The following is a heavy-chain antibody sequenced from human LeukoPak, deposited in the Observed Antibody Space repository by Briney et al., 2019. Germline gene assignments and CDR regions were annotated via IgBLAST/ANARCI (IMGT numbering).Heavy chain of an antibody. CDR2: INPNSGGT. V-gene: IGHV1-2*02. Sequence: ASVKVSCKASGYTFTGYYMHWVRQAPGQGLEGMGWINPNSGGTNYAQKFQGRVTMTRDTSISTAYMELSRLRSDDTAVYYCAREIGIVATGWFDPWGQGTLVTVSS. CDR1: GYTFTGYY. J-gene: IGHJ5*02. D-gene: IGHD5-12*01. CDR3: AREIGIVATGWFDP.